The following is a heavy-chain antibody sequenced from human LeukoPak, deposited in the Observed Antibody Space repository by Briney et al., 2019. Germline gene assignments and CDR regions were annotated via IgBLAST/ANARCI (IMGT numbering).Heavy chain of an antibody. CDR2: INPNSGGT. V-gene: IGHV1-2*06. CDR1: GYTFTGYY. Sequence: ASVKVSCKASGYTFTGYYMHWVRQAPGQGLEWMGRINPNSGGTNYAQKFQGRVTMTRDTSISTAYMELSRLRSDDTAVYYCARDFSSGWYYFDYWGQGTLVTVSS. J-gene: IGHJ4*02. CDR3: ARDFSSGWYYFDY. D-gene: IGHD6-19*01.